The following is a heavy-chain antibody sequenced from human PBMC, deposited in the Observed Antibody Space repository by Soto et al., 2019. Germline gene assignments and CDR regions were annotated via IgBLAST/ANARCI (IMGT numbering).Heavy chain of an antibody. CDR3: ARAYGYYFDY. CDR2: IYYSGST. J-gene: IGHJ4*02. D-gene: IGHD2-21*01. V-gene: IGHV4-59*08. CDR1: GGSISSYY. Sequence: SETLSLTCTVSGGSISSYYWSWIRQPPGKGLEWIGYIYYSGSTNYNPSLKSRVTTSVDTSKNQFSLKLSSVTAADTAVYYCARAYGYYFDYWGQGTLVTVSS.